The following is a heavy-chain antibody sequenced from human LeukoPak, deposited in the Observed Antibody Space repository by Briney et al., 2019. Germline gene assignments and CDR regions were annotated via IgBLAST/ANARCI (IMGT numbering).Heavy chain of an antibody. V-gene: IGHV4-39*07. CDR2: IYHSGST. CDR3: ARAPVDTAAHDY. Sequence: PSETLSLTCTVSGGSISSGSYYWSWIRQPPGKGLEWIGSIYHSGSTCYNPSLKSRVTISVDTSKNQFSLKLSSVTAADTAVYYCARAPVDTAAHDYWGQGTLVTISS. D-gene: IGHD5-18*01. CDR1: GGSISSGSYY. J-gene: IGHJ4*02.